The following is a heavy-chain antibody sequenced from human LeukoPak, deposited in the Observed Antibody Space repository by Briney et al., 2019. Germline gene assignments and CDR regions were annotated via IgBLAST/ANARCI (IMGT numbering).Heavy chain of an antibody. CDR1: DGSISNYY. D-gene: IGHD2-2*01. V-gene: IGHV4-59*01. J-gene: IGHJ6*02. Sequence: SETLSLTCSVSDGSISNYYWTWIRQPPGKGLEWIGNIQYSGSTNFNPSLKSRVTVSVDTSKNQVSLKLRSVAAADTAVYYCARDSGLGYCSTTSCSYGLDVWGQGTTVFVS. CDR3: ARDSGLGYCSTTSCSYGLDV. CDR2: IQYSGST.